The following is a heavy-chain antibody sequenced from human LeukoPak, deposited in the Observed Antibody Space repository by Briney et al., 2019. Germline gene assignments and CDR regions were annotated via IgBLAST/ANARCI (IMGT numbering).Heavy chain of an antibody. J-gene: IGHJ4*02. CDR3: ARDSESVHSYGIY. V-gene: IGHV1-18*01. D-gene: IGHD5-18*01. CDR1: GHTFTSYA. CDR2: ISAYNGNT. Sequence: ASVKVSCKASGHTFTSYAITWVRQAPGQGLEWMGWISAYNGNTNYAPNLQGRVTMTTDTSTSTAYMELKSLRSDDTAVYYCARDSESVHSYGIYWGQGTLVTVSS.